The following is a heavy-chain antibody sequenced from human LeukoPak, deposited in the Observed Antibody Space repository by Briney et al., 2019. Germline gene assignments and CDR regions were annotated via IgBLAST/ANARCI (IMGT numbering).Heavy chain of an antibody. CDR2: INEDGSEK. CDR1: GFTFSSYW. CDR3: MPGGSDSDY. D-gene: IGHD3-16*01. J-gene: IGHJ4*02. V-gene: IGHV3-7*01. Sequence: GGSLRLSCAASGFTFSSYWMSWVRQAPGKGLEWVANINEDGSEKYYVDSVKGRFTISRDNARNSVYLQMDSLRAEDTALYYCMPGGSDSDYWGQGTLVTVSS.